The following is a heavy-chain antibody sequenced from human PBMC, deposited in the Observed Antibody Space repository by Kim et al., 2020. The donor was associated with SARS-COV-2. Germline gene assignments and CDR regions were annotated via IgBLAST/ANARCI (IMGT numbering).Heavy chain of an antibody. Sequence: TDYAAPVKGRFTISRDDSKNTLYLQMNSLKTEDTAVYYCTTLTSGGPIDYWGQGTLVTVSS. D-gene: IGHD3-10*01. CDR3: TTLTSGGPIDY. V-gene: IGHV3-15*01. CDR2: T. J-gene: IGHJ4*02.